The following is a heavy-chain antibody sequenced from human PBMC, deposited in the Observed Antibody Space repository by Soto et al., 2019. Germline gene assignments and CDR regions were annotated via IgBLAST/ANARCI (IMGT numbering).Heavy chain of an antibody. D-gene: IGHD3-16*01. CDR1: GYTFTNYV. CDR2: IGAYNGNT. J-gene: IGHJ4*02. CDR3: ARGVTGGLNDY. V-gene: IGHV1-18*01. Sequence: QVQLVQSGAEVKKPGASVKVSCKASGYTFTNYVITWVRQAPGQGLEWMGWIGAYNGNTNYPQSIQGRVTMSADTSTNTAYMELRSLRSDDTAVYFCARGVTGGLNDYWGQGTLVNGSS.